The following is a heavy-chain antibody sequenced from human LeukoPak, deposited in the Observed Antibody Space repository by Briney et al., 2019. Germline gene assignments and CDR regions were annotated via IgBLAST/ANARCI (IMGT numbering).Heavy chain of an antibody. CDR1: GYTFSNYH. V-gene: IGHV1-46*01. CDR2: INPKDGST. J-gene: IGHJ6*02. Sequence: GASVKVSCKASGYTFSNYHMHWVRQAPGQGPEWMGIINPKDGSTYYAQKFQGRVTMTRDTSTSIVYMHLSSLRSEDTAVYYCARGIIVVRGVLPYGMDVWGQGTTVTASS. D-gene: IGHD3-10*01. CDR3: ARGIIVVRGVLPYGMDV.